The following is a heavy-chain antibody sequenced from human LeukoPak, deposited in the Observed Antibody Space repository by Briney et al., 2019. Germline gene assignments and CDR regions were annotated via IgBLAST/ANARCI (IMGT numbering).Heavy chain of an antibody. CDR1: GYSISSGYY. V-gene: IGHV4-38-2*01. Sequence: SETLSLTCAVSGYSISSGYYWGWIRQPPGKGLEWIGSIYHSGGTYYNPSLKSRVTISVDTSKNQFSLKLSSVTAADTAVYYCARVTIGYYYYYYYMDVWGKGTTVTVSS. D-gene: IGHD3-3*01. CDR2: IYHSGGT. J-gene: IGHJ6*03. CDR3: ARVTIGYYYYYYYMDV.